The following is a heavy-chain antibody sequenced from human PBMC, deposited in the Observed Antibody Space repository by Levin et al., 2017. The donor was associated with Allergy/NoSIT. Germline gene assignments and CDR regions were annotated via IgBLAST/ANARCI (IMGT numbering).Heavy chain of an antibody. CDR1: GFTFSSYW. Sequence: GESLKISCAASGFTFSSYWMSWVRQAPGKGLEWVANIKQDGSEKYYVDSVKGRFTISRDNAKNSLYLQMNSLRAEDTAVYYCARDRHLRYFDWFGYFDYWGQGTLVTVSS. CDR3: ARDRHLRYFDWFGYFDY. V-gene: IGHV3-7*04. CDR2: IKQDGSEK. D-gene: IGHD3-9*01. J-gene: IGHJ4*02.